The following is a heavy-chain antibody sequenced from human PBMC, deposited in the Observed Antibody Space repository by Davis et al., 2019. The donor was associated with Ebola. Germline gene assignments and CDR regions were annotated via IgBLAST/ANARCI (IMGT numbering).Heavy chain of an antibody. CDR2: IIPIFGTA. D-gene: IGHD7-27*01. J-gene: IGHJ6*03. CDR1: GGTFSSYA. V-gene: IGHV1-69*13. CDR3: ARDALGLLYYYYMDV. Sequence: SVKVSCKASGGTFSSYAISWVRQAPGQGVEWMGGIIPIFGTANYAQKFQGRVTITADESTSTAYMELSSLRSEDTAVYYCARDALGLLYYYYMDVWGKGTTVTVSS.